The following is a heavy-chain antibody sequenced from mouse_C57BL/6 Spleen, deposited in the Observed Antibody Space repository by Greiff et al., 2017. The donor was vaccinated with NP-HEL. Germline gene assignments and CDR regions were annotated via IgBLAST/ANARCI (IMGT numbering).Heavy chain of an antibody. Sequence: DVKLVESEGGLVQPGRSMKLSCTASGFTFSDYYMAWVRQVPEKGLEWVANINYDGSSTYYLDSLKSRFIISRDNAKNILYLQMSSLKSEDTATYYCARDRRHYFDYWGQGTTLTVSS. V-gene: IGHV5-16*01. CDR3: ARDRRHYFDY. CDR1: GFTFSDYY. CDR2: INYDGSST. J-gene: IGHJ2*01.